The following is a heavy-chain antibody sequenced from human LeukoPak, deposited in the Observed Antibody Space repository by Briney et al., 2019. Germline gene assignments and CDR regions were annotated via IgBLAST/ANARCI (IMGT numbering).Heavy chain of an antibody. V-gene: IGHV1-2*02. D-gene: IGHD3-10*01. J-gene: IGHJ1*01. CDR2: LNPNSGGT. Sequence: APVKVSCKASGYTFTGFCIHWVRQAPGQRLEWMGWLNPNSGGTNYAQNFQGRVTMTRDTSISTGYMELSRLRSDDTAVYYCARDLDNYSGSGSYYNGDPLFQHWGQGTLVTVSS. CDR1: GYTFTGFC. CDR3: ARDLDNYSGSGSYYNGDPLFQH.